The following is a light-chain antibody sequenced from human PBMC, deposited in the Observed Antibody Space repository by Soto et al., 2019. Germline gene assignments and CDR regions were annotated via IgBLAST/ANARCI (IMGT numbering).Light chain of an antibody. CDR3: CSYADSSTLV. CDR1: SSDVGSYNL. J-gene: IGLJ2*01. V-gene: IGLV2-23*01. CDR2: EGT. Sequence: QSVLTQPASVSGSPGQSITISCTGTSSDVGSYNLVSWYQQHPGKAPKLMIYEGTKWPSGVSNRFSGSKSGNTASLTISGLQAEDEADYYCCSYADSSTLVFGGGTQLTVL.